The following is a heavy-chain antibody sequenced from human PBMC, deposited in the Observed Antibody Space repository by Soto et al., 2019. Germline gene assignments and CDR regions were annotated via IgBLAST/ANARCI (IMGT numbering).Heavy chain of an antibody. D-gene: IGHD1-26*01. V-gene: IGHV4-39*01. CDR1: GGSISSSSYY. J-gene: IGHJ4*02. CDR2: IYYSGST. Sequence: QLQLQESGPGLVKPSETLSLTCTVSGGSISSSSYYWGWIRQPPGKGLEWIGSIYYSGSTYYNPSLKSRVTISVETSKNQFSLKLSSVTAADTAVYYCARTGELTPYPDYWGQGTLVTVSS. CDR3: ARTGELTPYPDY.